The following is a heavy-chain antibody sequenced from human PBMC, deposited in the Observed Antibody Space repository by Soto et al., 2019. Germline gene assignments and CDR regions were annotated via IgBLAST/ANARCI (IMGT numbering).Heavy chain of an antibody. Sequence: GGSLRLSCAASGFTFSNAWMSWVRQAPGKGLEWVGRIKSKTDGGTTDYAAPVKGRFTISRDDSKNTLYLQMNSLKTEDTAVYYCTSALGLGGSRFGELSYYYYGMDVWGQGTTVTVSS. D-gene: IGHD3-10*01. V-gene: IGHV3-15*01. CDR1: GFTFSNAW. J-gene: IGHJ6*02. CDR2: IKSKTDGGTT. CDR3: TSALGLGGSRFGELSYYYYGMDV.